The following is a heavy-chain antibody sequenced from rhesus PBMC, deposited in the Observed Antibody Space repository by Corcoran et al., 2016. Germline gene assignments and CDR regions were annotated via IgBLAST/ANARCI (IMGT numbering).Heavy chain of an antibody. CDR1: GGSSSNNY. V-gene: IGHV4-160*01. CDR3: ARILPLV. Sequence: QVQLQESGPGLVKPSETLSLTCAVSGGSSSNNYWSWSRQPPGKGLEWIGRIDGRGGTADYHPSLTSRDTISTDSSKNQFSRNLRSVTASYTAVYYCARILPLVWGPGVLVTVSS. J-gene: IGHJ5-1*01. CDR2: IDGRGGTA.